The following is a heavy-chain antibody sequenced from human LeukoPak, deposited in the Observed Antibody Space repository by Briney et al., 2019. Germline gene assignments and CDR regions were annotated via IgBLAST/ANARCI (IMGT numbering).Heavy chain of an antibody. CDR3: AKLFIDSSGWYFVY. Sequence: SGGSLRLSCAASGFTFSNYAMGWVRQAPGEGLEWVSAISDSGRSTYYADSVKGRFTISRDNSKSAVYLQMNSLRAEDTAVYYCAKLFIDSSGWYFVYWGQGTLVTVSS. CDR2: ISDSGRST. J-gene: IGHJ4*02. CDR1: GFTFSNYA. D-gene: IGHD6-19*01. V-gene: IGHV3-23*01.